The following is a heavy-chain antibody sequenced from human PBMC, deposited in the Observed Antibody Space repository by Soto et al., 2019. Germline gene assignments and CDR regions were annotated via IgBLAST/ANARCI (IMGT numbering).Heavy chain of an antibody. J-gene: IGHJ5*02. V-gene: IGHV3-30*18. CDR1: GFTFSSYG. Sequence: GGSLRLSCAASGFTFSSYGMHWVRQAPGKGLEWVAVISYDGSNKYYADSVKGRFTISRDNSKNTLYLQMNSLRAEDTAVYYCAKDANYDFWSGYSWFDPWGQGTLVTVSS. CDR3: AKDANYDFWSGYSWFDP. D-gene: IGHD3-3*01. CDR2: ISYDGSNK.